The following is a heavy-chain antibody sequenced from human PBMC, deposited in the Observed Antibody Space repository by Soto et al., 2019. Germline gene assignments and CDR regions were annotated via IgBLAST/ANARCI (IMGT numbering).Heavy chain of an antibody. V-gene: IGHV5-51*01. J-gene: IGHJ6*02. Sequence: GESLKISCKGSGYSFTSYWIGWVRQMPGKGLEWMGIIYPGDSDTRYSPSFQGQVTISADKSISTAYLQWSSLKASDTAMYYCARFGSGYSRYYYYGMDVWGQGTTVTVSS. D-gene: IGHD3-22*01. CDR2: IYPGDSDT. CDR1: GYSFTSYW. CDR3: ARFGSGYSRYYYYGMDV.